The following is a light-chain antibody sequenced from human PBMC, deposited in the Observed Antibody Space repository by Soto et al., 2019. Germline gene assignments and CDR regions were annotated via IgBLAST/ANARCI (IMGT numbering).Light chain of an antibody. CDR3: QQSYSTPPIP. Sequence: DIQMTQSPSSLSASVGDRVTITCRASQSISSYLNWYQQKPGKVPKLLIYAASSLQSGVPSRFSGSGSGTDFTLTISSLQPEDFATYYCQQSYSTPPIPFGQGTRLAIK. CDR1: QSISSY. CDR2: AAS. V-gene: IGKV1-39*01. J-gene: IGKJ5*01.